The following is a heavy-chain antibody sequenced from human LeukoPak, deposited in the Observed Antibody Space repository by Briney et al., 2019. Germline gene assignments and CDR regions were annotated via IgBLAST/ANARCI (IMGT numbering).Heavy chain of an antibody. CDR3: ARHFGYSGYDGDY. J-gene: IGHJ4*02. D-gene: IGHD5-12*01. V-gene: IGHV5-51*01. Sequence: GESLKISCKGSGYTFTKYWIAWVRQMPGKGLEWMGIIYPGDFDIRYSPSFRGQVTISVDKSSTTAYLQWTSLKASDTAMYYCARHFGYSGYDGDYWGQGTLVTVSS. CDR2: IYPGDFDI. CDR1: GYTFTKYW.